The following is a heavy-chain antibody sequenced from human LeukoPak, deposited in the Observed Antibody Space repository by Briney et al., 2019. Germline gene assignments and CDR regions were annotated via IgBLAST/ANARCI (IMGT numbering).Heavy chain of an antibody. V-gene: IGHV3-33*01. Sequence: GRSLRLSCAASGFTFSSYGMHWVRQAPGKGLEWVAVIWYDGSNKYYADSVKGRFTISRDNSKNTLYLQMNSLRAEDTAVYYCAAYSSSWRWAPFDYWGQGTLVTVSS. D-gene: IGHD6-13*01. J-gene: IGHJ4*02. CDR1: GFTFSSYG. CDR2: IWYDGSNK. CDR3: AAYSSSWRWAPFDY.